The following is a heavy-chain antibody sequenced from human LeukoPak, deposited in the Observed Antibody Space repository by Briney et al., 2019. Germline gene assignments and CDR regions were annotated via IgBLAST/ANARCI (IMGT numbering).Heavy chain of an antibody. CDR3: PTGGPTNFDS. V-gene: IGHV3-30*03. D-gene: IGHD7-27*01. Sequence: PGGSLRLSCVASGLTFSTYGMNWVRQAPGTGLEWVAFISSDANKKFYVDSVKGRFTISRDNSKNTLSLQMNSLRPEDTAMYYCPTGGPTNFDSWGQGTLVTVSS. CDR2: ISSDANKK. J-gene: IGHJ4*02. CDR1: GLTFSTYG.